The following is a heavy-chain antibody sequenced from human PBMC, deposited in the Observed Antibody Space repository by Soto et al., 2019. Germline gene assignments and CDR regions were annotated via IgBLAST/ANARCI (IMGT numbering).Heavy chain of an antibody. J-gene: IGHJ4*02. CDR1: GFTFSTHG. D-gene: IGHD3-22*01. V-gene: IGHV3-30*18. CDR3: AKLTPYYYDTSGRQGYFDY. CDR2: ISFDGSNR. Sequence: QVQLLESGGGVVQPGRSLRLSCAASGFTFSTHGMHWVRQAPGRGLEWVALISFDGSNRYYADSVKGRFTVSRDNSKNSLYLQLNSLRAEDTAVYYCAKLTPYYYDTSGRQGYFDYWGQGTLVTVSS.